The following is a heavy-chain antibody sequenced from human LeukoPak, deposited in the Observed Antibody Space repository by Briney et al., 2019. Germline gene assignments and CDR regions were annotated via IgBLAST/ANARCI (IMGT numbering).Heavy chain of an antibody. J-gene: IGHJ4*02. V-gene: IGHV3-23*01. CDR1: GFTFNNFA. Sequence: QSGGSLRLSCATSGFTFNNFAMTWVRQAPGKGLEWVSAITGSGGSTYFADSVKGRFTISRDNSKNTLYLQMNSLRAEDTAVYYCAKRIDPFDYWGQGTLVTVSS. CDR2: ITGSGGST. CDR3: AKRIDPFDY. D-gene: IGHD2-21*01.